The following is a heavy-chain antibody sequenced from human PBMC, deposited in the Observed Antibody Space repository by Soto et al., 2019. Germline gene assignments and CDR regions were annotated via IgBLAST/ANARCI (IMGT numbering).Heavy chain of an antibody. D-gene: IGHD5-12*01. CDR1: GFTFSSYG. CDR3: AKDSGYDYFDY. J-gene: IGHJ4*02. Sequence: GGSLRLSCAASGFTFSSYGMHWVRQAPGKGLEWVSAISGSGGSTYYADSVKGRFTISRDNSKNTLYLQMNSLRAEDTAVYYCAKDSGYDYFDYWGQGTLVTVSS. V-gene: IGHV3-23*01. CDR2: ISGSGGST.